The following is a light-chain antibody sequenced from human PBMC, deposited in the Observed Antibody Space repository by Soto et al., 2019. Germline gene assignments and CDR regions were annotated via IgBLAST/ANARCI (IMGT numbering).Light chain of an antibody. CDR2: DAS. CDR1: QSISSW. V-gene: IGKV1-5*01. J-gene: IGKJ1*01. Sequence: GDRVTITCRASQSISSWLAWYQQKPGKAPNLLIYDASSLESGVPSRFSVSGSGTEFTLTISSLQPDDFATYYCQQYGLYWSFGQGTKVDI. CDR3: QQYGLYWS.